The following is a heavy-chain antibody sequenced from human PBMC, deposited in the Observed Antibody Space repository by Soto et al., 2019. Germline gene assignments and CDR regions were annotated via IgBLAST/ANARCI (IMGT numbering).Heavy chain of an antibody. D-gene: IGHD5-18*01. Sequence: ASVKVSCKASGYTFTSYGISWVRQAPGQGLEWMGWISAYNGNTNYAQKLQGRVTMTTDTSTSTAYMELRSLRSDDTAVYYCARDGTGGYSYGFPLHDAFDIWDQGTMVTVSS. CDR2: ISAYNGNT. V-gene: IGHV1-18*04. CDR1: GYTFTSYG. CDR3: ARDGTGGYSYGFPLHDAFDI. J-gene: IGHJ3*02.